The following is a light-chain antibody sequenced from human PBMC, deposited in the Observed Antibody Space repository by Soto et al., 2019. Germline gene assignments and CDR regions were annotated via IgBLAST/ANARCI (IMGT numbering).Light chain of an antibody. CDR3: QQYNNWPPWT. J-gene: IGKJ1*01. CDR2: GAS. V-gene: IGKV3D-15*01. CDR1: QSVSSN. Sequence: IVLTQSPATLSVSPGERATLSCRASQSVSSNLAWHQQRPGQAPRLLIYGASTRATGVPARFSGSGSGTDFTLTISRLEPEDFAMYYCQQYNNWPPWTFGQGTKVDIK.